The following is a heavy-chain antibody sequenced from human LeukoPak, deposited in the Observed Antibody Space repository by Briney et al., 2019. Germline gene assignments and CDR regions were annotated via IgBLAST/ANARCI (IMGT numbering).Heavy chain of an antibody. J-gene: IGHJ4*02. Sequence: GASVKVSCKASGGTFSSYAITWVRQAPGQGLEWMGALIPLLGTTNYAQKFQGRVTFTADESTSTAYMELSSLRSDDTAMYYCARDVFLGAVAGRRGDYWGQGTLVTVSS. V-gene: IGHV1-69*01. CDR2: LIPLLGTT. CDR1: GGTFSSYA. CDR3: ARDVFLGAVAGRRGDY. D-gene: IGHD6-19*01.